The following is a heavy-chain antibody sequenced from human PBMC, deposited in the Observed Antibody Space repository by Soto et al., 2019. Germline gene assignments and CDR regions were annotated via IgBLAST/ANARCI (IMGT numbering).Heavy chain of an antibody. V-gene: IGHV4-59*01. Sequence: SETLSLTCTVAGGSISSYCWSWIRQPPGKGLEWIGYIYYSGSTNYNPSLKSRVTISVDTSKNQFSLKLSSVTAADTAVYYCASSRKLSFDYWGQGTLVTAPQ. CDR1: GGSISSYC. CDR2: IYYSGST. J-gene: IGHJ4*02. CDR3: ASSRKLSFDY. D-gene: IGHD5-18*01.